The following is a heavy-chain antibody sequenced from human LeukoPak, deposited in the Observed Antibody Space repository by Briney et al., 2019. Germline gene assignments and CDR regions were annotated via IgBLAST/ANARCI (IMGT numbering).Heavy chain of an antibody. Sequence: GGSLRLSCAASGFIVSSNYMSWVRQAPGKGLEWVSVIYSGGSTYYADSVKGRFTISRDNSKNTLYLQMNSLRAEDTAVYYCARDLGSIDFYWGQGTLVTVSS. CDR1: GFIVSSNY. CDR3: ARDLGSIDFY. D-gene: IGHD3-3*01. CDR2: IYSGGST. V-gene: IGHV3-53*01. J-gene: IGHJ4*02.